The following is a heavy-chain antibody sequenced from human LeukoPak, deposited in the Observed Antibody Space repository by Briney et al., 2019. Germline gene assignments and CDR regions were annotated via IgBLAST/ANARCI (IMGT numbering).Heavy chain of an antibody. CDR1: GHTFTSYG. CDR3: ATDRSSSQY. V-gene: IGHV1-18*04. Sequence: ASVKVSCKASGHTFTSYGISWVRQAPGQGLEWMGWITAKKDKTNYAQKFQGRVTITPDTSTSTVYMELGSLTSDDAAVYYCATDRSSSQYWGQGTLVIISS. D-gene: IGHD6-13*01. CDR2: ITAKKDKT. J-gene: IGHJ4*02.